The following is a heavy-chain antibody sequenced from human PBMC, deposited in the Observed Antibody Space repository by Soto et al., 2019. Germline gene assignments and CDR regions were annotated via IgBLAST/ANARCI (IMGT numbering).Heavy chain of an antibody. CDR2: VYPGDSDT. V-gene: IGHV5-51*01. J-gene: IGHJ4*02. D-gene: IGHD3-22*01. Sequence: GESLKISCKGSGYSFTSHWIGWVRQMPGKGVEWMAIVYPGDSDTRYNPSFQGQVTISADKSVNTAYLQWSSLKASDTAIYYCARRDSSGYYSDYWGPGTLVTVSS. CDR3: ARRDSSGYYSDY. CDR1: GYSFTSHW.